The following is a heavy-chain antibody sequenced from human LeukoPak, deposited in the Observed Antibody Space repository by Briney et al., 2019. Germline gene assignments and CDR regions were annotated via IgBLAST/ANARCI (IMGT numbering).Heavy chain of an antibody. CDR1: GFTFSSYA. Sequence: GGSLRLSCAASGFTFSSYAMHWVRQAPGKGLEWVAVISYDGSNKHYANSVKGRFTISRDNSKNTLYLQMNSLRAEDTAVYYCAKEPLRTAMDYYYYGMDVWGQGTTVTVSS. CDR2: ISYDGSNK. CDR3: AKEPLRTAMDYYYYGMDV. V-gene: IGHV3-30-3*01. D-gene: IGHD5-18*01. J-gene: IGHJ6*02.